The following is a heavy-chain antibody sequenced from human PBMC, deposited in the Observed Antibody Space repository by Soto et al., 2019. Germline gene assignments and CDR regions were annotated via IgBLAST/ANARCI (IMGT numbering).Heavy chain of an antibody. Sequence: QVQLVQSGAEVKKPGASVKVSCKASGYTFTSYDINWVRQATGQGLEWMGWMNPNSGNTGYAQKFQGRVTMTRNTXXSXAXXGVNSLRSEDTAVYYCARGRVVAAAGRGMYNWFDPWGQGTLVTVSS. CDR3: ARGRVVAAAGRGMYNWFDP. CDR2: MNPNSGNT. J-gene: IGHJ5*02. V-gene: IGHV1-8*01. CDR1: GYTFTSYD. D-gene: IGHD6-13*01.